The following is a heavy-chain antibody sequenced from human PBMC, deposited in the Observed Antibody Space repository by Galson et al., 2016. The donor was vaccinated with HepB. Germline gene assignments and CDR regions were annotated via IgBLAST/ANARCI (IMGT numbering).Heavy chain of an antibody. CDR3: EAVSSSSGEDFDF. Sequence: SLRLSCAASGFTFNNYTMIWVRQAPGKGLEWVSSISITGRFIYYADSVRGRFTISRDNAKNSLYLQMSSLRAEDTAVYYCEAVSSSSGEDFDFWGQGTLVTVSS. CDR2: ISITGRFI. J-gene: IGHJ4*02. CDR1: GFTFNNYT. V-gene: IGHV3-21*06. D-gene: IGHD6-6*01.